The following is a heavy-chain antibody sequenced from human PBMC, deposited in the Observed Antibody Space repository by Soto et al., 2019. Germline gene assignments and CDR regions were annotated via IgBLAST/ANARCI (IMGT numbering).Heavy chain of an antibody. CDR1: GFTFRSYV. J-gene: IGHJ4*02. CDR3: ARWGTTGGLDV. CDR2: TSYDGSNN. Sequence: QVQLVESGGGVVQPGTSLRLSCVGSGFTFRSYVIHWVRQAPGKGLEWVALTSYDGSNNFYGDSVKGRFTISRHNSRNTVKLQMDSLTFEDTGLYYCARWGTTGGLDVWGQGTLVSVSS. V-gene: IGHV3-33*05. D-gene: IGHD3-16*01.